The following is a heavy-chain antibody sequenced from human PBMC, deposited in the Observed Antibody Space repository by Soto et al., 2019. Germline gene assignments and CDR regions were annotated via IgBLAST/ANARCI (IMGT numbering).Heavy chain of an antibody. CDR3: SRAELYSSLDY. D-gene: IGHD6-13*01. CDR2: IRGKAHGGTT. V-gene: IGHV3-49*04. CDR1: GFTFGYYA. J-gene: IGHJ4*02. Sequence: GGSLRLSCAASGFTFGYYALSWVRQPPGKGLEWVGFIRGKAHGGTTEYATSVKGRFTLSRDDSRAIAYLQMTSLETEDTAVYYCSRAELYSSLDYWGRGTLVTVSS.